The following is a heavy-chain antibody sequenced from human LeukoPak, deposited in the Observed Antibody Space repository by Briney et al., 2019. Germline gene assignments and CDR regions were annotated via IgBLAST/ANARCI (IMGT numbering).Heavy chain of an antibody. J-gene: IGHJ4*02. Sequence: PSGTLSLTCAVSGGSISSSNWWSWVRQPPGKGLEWIGEIYHSGSTNYNPSLKSRVTISVDKSKNQFSLKLSSVTAADTAVYYCASRVYYDFWSGYCPFDYWGQGTLVTVSS. V-gene: IGHV4-4*02. D-gene: IGHD3-3*01. CDR2: IYHSGST. CDR3: ASRVYYDFWSGYCPFDY. CDR1: GGSISSSNW.